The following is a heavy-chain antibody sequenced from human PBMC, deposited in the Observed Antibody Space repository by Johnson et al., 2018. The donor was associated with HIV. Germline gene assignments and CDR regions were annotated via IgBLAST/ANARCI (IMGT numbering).Heavy chain of an antibody. D-gene: IGHD3-22*01. CDR2: IYSDGST. J-gene: IGHJ3*02. CDR1: GFTVSRNY. Sequence: VQLVESGGGLIQPGGSLRLSCAASGFTVSRNYMSWVRQAPGKGLEWVSVIYSDGSTYYADSVKGRFTISRDNSKNTLYLQMNSLRDEDTAVYYCARDWGYDSSGYYYGAFDIWGQGTMVTVSS. V-gene: IGHV3-53*01. CDR3: ARDWGYDSSGYYYGAFDI.